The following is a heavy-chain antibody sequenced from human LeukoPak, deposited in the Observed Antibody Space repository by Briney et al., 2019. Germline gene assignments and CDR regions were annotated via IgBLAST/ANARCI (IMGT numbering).Heavy chain of an antibody. CDR1: GLTFDDYA. CDR2: ISWNSGSI. CDR3: AKGGTGYYRYNWFDP. Sequence: GGSLRLSCAASGLTFDDYAMHWVQQAPGKGLEWVSGISWNSGSIGYADSVKGRFTISRDNAKNSLYLQMNSLRAEDTALYYCAKGGTGYYRYNWFDPWGQGTLVTVSS. V-gene: IGHV3-9*01. J-gene: IGHJ5*02. D-gene: IGHD3/OR15-3a*01.